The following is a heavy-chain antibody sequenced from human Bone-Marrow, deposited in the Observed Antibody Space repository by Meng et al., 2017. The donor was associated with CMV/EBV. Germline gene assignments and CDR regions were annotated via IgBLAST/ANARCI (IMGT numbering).Heavy chain of an antibody. D-gene: IGHD4-17*01. CDR3: ARHNGWTTNYFDY. V-gene: IGHV5-51*01. CDR2: IYPGDSDT. J-gene: IGHJ4*02. Sequence: GESLKISCKGSGYSFTSYWIGWVRQMPGKGLEWMGIIYPGDSDTRYSPSFQGQVTISADKSISTAYLQLRSLKASDTAMYYCARHNGWTTNYFDYWGQGTRVTVSS. CDR1: GYSFTSYW.